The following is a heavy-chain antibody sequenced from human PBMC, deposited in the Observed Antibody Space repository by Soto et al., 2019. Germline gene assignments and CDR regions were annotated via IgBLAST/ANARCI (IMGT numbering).Heavy chain of an antibody. CDR1: GFTFSSYS. CDR2: ISSSSSYI. CDR3: ARDHIAAAGYYFDY. Sequence: GGSLRLSCAASGFTFSSYSMNWVRQAPGKGLEWVSSISSSSSYIYYADSVKGRFTISRDNAKNSLYLQMNSLRAEDTAVYYCARDHIAAAGYYFDYWGQGTLVTVSS. D-gene: IGHD6-13*01. J-gene: IGHJ4*02. V-gene: IGHV3-21*01.